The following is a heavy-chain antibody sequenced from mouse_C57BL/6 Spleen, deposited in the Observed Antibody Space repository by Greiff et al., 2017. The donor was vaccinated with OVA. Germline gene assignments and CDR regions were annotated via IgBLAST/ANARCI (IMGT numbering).Heavy chain of an antibody. Sequence: VQLQESGPELVKPGASVKISCKASGYAFSSSWMNWVKQRPGKGLEWIGRIYPGDGDTNYNGKFKGKATLTAYKSSSTAYMQLSSLTSEDSAVYFCAGSKVPWFAYWGQGTLVTVSA. V-gene: IGHV1-82*01. CDR3: AGSKVPWFAY. CDR1: GYAFSSSW. D-gene: IGHD2-5*01. J-gene: IGHJ3*01. CDR2: IYPGDGDT.